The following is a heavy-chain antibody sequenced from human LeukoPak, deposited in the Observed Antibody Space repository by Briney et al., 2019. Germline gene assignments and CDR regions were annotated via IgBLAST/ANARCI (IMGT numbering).Heavy chain of an antibody. J-gene: IGHJ4*02. CDR2: IYYSGST. D-gene: IGHD6-13*01. Sequence: SETLSLTCSVSGGSIGSYYWTWIRQPPGKGLEWIGYIYYSGSTNYNPSLKSRVTISVDTSKNQFSLKLSSVTAADTAIYYCARLGDSRSPLYYFDYWGQGTLVTVSS. CDR1: GGSIGSYY. CDR3: ARLGDSRSPLYYFDY. V-gene: IGHV4-59*08.